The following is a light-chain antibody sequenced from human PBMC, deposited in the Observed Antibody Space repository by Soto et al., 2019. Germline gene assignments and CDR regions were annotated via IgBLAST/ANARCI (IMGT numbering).Light chain of an antibody. CDR2: NNN. V-gene: IGLV1-44*01. CDR1: SSNIGTDT. J-gene: IGLJ2*01. Sequence: QSVLTQPRSASGTPGQRVTISCSGSSSNIGTDTVNWYQQLPGTAPKLLISNNNRRPSGVPDRFSGSKSGTSASLAISGLLSEDEADYYCAAWDDSLNGRVFGGGTKVTVL. CDR3: AAWDDSLNGRV.